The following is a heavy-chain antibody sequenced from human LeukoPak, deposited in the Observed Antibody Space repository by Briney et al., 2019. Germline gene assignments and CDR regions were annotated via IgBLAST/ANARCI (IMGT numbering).Heavy chain of an antibody. Sequence: GGSLRLSCAASGFTFSSYWRHWVRQAPGKGLVWVSRTNSDGSSTSYADPVKGRFTISRDNAKNTLYLQMNSLRAEDTAVYYCAELGITMIGGVWGKGTTVTISS. CDR3: AELGITMIGGV. CDR1: GFTFSSYW. D-gene: IGHD3-10*02. V-gene: IGHV3-74*01. J-gene: IGHJ6*04. CDR2: TNSDGSST.